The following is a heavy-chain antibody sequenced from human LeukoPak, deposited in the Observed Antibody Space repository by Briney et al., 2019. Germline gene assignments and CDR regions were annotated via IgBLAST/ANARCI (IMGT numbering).Heavy chain of an antibody. CDR3: ERGYYDRSGHSPFDALDI. CDR2: IYTSGST. CDR1: GGSINGYQ. J-gene: IGHJ3*02. Sequence: SETLSLTCTVSGGSINGYQWSWIRQPAGKGLEWIGRIYTSGSTNYNPSLKSRVTMSVDTSKDQFSLKLSSVTAADTAMYYCERGYYDRSGHSPFDALDIWGQGTMVTVSS. D-gene: IGHD3-22*01. V-gene: IGHV4-4*07.